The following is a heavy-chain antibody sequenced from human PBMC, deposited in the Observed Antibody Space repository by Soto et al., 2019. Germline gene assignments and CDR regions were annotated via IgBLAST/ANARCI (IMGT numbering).Heavy chain of an antibody. D-gene: IGHD2-8*01. J-gene: IGHJ4*02. CDR2: IYYSGST. V-gene: IGHV4-30-4*01. Sequence: SETLSLTCTVSGGSISSGDYYWSWIRQPPGKGLEWIGYIYYSGSTYYNPSLKSRVTISADKSKNQLSLKLTSVTATVTAIYYCARNGVFSMDYWGQGILVTVSS. CDR1: GGSISSGDYY. CDR3: ARNGVFSMDY.